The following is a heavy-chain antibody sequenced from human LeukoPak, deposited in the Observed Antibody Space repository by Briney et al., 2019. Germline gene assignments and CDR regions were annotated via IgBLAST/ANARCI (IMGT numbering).Heavy chain of an antibody. D-gene: IGHD6-19*01. J-gene: IGHJ4*02. CDR2: ISDSGDYT. Sequence: GGSLRLSCAASEFTFSSYAMSWVRQAPGKGLEWVSAISDSGDYTYYADSVKGRFTISRDNSKNTLYLQMNSLRAEDTAVYYCSKETATVGGTREYWGQGTLVTVSS. CDR3: SKETATVGGTREY. CDR1: EFTFSSYA. V-gene: IGHV3-23*01.